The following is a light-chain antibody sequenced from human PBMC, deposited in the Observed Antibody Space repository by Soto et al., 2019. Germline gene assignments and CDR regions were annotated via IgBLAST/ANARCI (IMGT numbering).Light chain of an antibody. CDR3: LQDSGESWR. CDR2: AAS. Sequence: QMAQGQSLLSAGGGKKNIITCRASRDVGSDVSWYQQKPGQAPKLLIYAASNLYTGVPSRFSGSRSGTEFTLTIRRLQTVGFPSYYCLQDSGESWRFGQGTMVDIK. CDR1: RDVGSD. J-gene: IGKJ1*01. V-gene: IGKV1-6*01.